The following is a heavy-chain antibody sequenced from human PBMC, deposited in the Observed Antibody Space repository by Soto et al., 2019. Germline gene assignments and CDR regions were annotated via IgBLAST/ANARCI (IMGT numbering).Heavy chain of an antibody. CDR1: GGSTSSYY. CDR2: IYYSGCT. D-gene: IGHD1-1*01. Sequence: SETLSLTCTVSGGSTSSYYWSWIRQPPGKGLEWIGYIYYSGCTNYNPSLKSRVTISVDTSKNQFSLKLSSVTAADTAVYYCARRYGYSFDYWGQGTLVTVSS. CDR3: ARRYGYSFDY. J-gene: IGHJ4*02. V-gene: IGHV4-59*08.